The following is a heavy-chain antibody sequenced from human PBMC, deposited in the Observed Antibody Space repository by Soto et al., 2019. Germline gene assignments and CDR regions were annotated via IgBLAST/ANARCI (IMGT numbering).Heavy chain of an antibody. Sequence: GGSLRLSCTASGFTFSSYAMSWVRQAPGKGLEWVSAITGSGDTTYYADSVKGRFTISRDNSKNTLYLQMNSLRAEDTAVYYCAKELHSSSGWSQVIYWGQGTLVTVSS. CDR3: AKELHSSSGWSQVIY. V-gene: IGHV3-23*01. D-gene: IGHD6-19*01. CDR2: ITGSGDTT. J-gene: IGHJ4*02. CDR1: GFTFSSYA.